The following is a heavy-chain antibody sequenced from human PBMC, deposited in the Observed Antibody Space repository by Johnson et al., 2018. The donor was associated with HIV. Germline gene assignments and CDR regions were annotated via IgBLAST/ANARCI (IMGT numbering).Heavy chain of an antibody. V-gene: IGHV3-7*01. CDR1: GFTFRSYW. D-gene: IGHD4-11*01. Sequence: MMLVESGGGLVQPGGSLRLSCVASGFTFRSYWMTWVRQAPGKGLEWVANINQDGSEKHYVDSVKGRFTISRDNAKNSLCLQMNSLRVDDTAVYYCARDDDYSRVRAFDFWGQGTTVTVSS. CDR3: ARDDDYSRVRAFDF. J-gene: IGHJ3*01. CDR2: INQDGSEK.